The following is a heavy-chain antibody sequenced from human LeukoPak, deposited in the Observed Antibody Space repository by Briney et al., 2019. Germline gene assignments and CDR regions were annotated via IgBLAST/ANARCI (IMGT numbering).Heavy chain of an antibody. CDR1: GGTFSGYT. Sequence: SVKVSCKTSGGTFSGYTISWVRQAPGQGLEWMGRIIPILGIASYAQKFQGRVTITADKSTSTAYMELSSLRSEDTAVYYCARSGVWGSYRSRPFDYWGQGTLVTVSS. CDR3: ARSGVWGSYRSRPFDY. D-gene: IGHD3-16*02. CDR2: IIPILGIA. V-gene: IGHV1-69*02. J-gene: IGHJ4*02.